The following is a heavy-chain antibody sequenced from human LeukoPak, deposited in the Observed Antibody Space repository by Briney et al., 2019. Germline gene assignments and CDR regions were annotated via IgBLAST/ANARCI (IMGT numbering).Heavy chain of an antibody. J-gene: IGHJ4*02. Sequence: NPSETLSLTCTVSGGSISSSTYSWTWIRQPPGKGLEWIGSIHYDGNTYYKPSLKSRVTISVDTSKIQFSLRLSSATAADMATYYCARHSLNNYGSYYWGQGTLVTVSS. CDR1: GGSISSSTYS. D-gene: IGHD5-24*01. CDR2: IHYDGNT. CDR3: ARHSLNNYGSYY. V-gene: IGHV4-39*01.